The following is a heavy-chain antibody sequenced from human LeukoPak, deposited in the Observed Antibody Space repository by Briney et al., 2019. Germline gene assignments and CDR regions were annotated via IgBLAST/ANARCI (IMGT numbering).Heavy chain of an antibody. CDR2: IYYSGST. CDR1: SGSISSYY. J-gene: IGHJ5*02. D-gene: IGHD4-11*01. Sequence: SETLSLTCTVSSGSISSYYWSWIRQPPGKGLEWIGYIYYSGSTNYNPSLKSRVTISIDTSKNHFPLKLGSVTAADTAVYYCARAGSNYAGWFDPWGQGTLVTVSS. V-gene: IGHV4-59*01. CDR3: ARAGSNYAGWFDP.